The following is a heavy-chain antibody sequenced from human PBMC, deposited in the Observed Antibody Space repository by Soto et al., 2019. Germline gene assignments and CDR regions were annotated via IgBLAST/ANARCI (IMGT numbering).Heavy chain of an antibody. CDR1: GFTFTNYD. J-gene: IGHJ4*02. V-gene: IGHV1-8*01. Sequence: VQLVESGGGLVQPGGSLRLSCAASGFTFTNYDINWVRQATGQGPEWMGWMNPDSGDTGYVPNFQGRVTMTRSTSISTAYMELSDLRSEDTAVYYCARSRGGTGVHFDYWGQGTLVTVSS. D-gene: IGHD7-27*01. CDR3: ARSRGGTGVHFDY. CDR2: MNPDSGDT.